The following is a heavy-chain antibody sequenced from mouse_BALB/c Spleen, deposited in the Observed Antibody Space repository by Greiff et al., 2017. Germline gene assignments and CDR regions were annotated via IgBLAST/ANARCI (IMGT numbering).Heavy chain of an antibody. J-gene: IGHJ2*01. D-gene: IGHD1-1*01. CDR2: ISSGGSYT. Sequence: EVHLVESGGDLVKPGGSLKLSCAASGFTFSSYGMSWVRQTPDKRLEWVATISSGGSYTYYPDSVKGRFTISRDNAKNTLYLQMSSLKSEDTAMYYCARQTTVAQYYFDNWGQGTTLTVSS. V-gene: IGHV5-6*01. CDR1: GFTFSSYG. CDR3: ARQTTVAQYYFDN.